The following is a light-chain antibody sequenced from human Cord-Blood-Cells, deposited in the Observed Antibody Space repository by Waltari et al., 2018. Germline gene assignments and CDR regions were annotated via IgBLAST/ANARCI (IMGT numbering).Light chain of an antibody. CDR1: SSDVCGYNY. CDR2: EVS. J-gene: IGLJ1*01. Sequence: QSALTQPPSASGSPGQSVTISCTGTSSDVCGYNYVSWYQQHPGKAPKLMIYEVSKRPSGVPDRFSGSKSGNTASLTVSGLQAEDEADYYCSSYAGSNNPYVFGTGTKVTVL. CDR3: SSYAGSNNPYV. V-gene: IGLV2-8*01.